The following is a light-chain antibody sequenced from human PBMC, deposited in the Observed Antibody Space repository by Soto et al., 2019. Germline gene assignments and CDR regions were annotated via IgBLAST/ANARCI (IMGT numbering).Light chain of an antibody. CDR1: QSTSNY. V-gene: IGKV3D-15*01. CDR2: DAS. Sequence: EIVLTQSPATLSLSPGERAILSCRASQSTSNYLTWYKQKPGQVPRLLIYDASTRATGIHARFSGSGSGTEFTLTISSLKSEDFAFYYCQQFHYWWTFGQGTKVDIK. J-gene: IGKJ1*01. CDR3: QQFHYWWT.